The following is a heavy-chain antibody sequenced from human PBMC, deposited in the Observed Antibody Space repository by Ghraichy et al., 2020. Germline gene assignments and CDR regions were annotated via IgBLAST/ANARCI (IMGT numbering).Heavy chain of an antibody. J-gene: IGHJ2*01. V-gene: IGHV3-74*01. CDR2: INSDGSST. CDR3: ARDRPYYDILTGYIGGVNWYFDL. D-gene: IGHD3-9*01. Sequence: GGSLRLSCAASGFTFSSYWMHWVRQAPGKGLVWVSRINSDGSSTSYADSVKGRFTISRDNAKNTLYLQMNSLRAEDTAVYYCARDRPYYDILTGYIGGVNWYFDLWGRGTLVTVSS. CDR1: GFTFSSYW.